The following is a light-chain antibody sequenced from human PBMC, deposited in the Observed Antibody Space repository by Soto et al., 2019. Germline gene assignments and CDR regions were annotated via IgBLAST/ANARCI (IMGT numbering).Light chain of an antibody. CDR3: SSYTSSSTRV. Sequence: QSVLTQPASVSGSPGQSITISYTGTSSDVGGYKYVSWYQQHPGKAPKLMIYDIRNRPSGVSNRFSGSKSGNTASLTISGLQAEDEAIYYCSSYTSSSTRVFGTGTKVTVL. CDR2: DIR. V-gene: IGLV2-14*03. J-gene: IGLJ1*01. CDR1: SSDVGGYKY.